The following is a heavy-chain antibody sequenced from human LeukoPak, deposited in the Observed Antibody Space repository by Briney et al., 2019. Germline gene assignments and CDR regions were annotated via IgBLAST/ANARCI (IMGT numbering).Heavy chain of an antibody. J-gene: IGHJ6*02. CDR1: GLTSTTSA. Sequence: PGGSLRLSCAATGLTSTTSAMTWVRQAPGKGLEWVSSISGSGGSSYHADSVKGRFTISRDNSKNTVYLHMNSLRADDTAIYYCARDRSWGSGYNYGMDVWGQGTTVTASS. D-gene: IGHD2-15*01. CDR2: ISGSGGSS. CDR3: ARDRSWGSGYNYGMDV. V-gene: IGHV3-23*01.